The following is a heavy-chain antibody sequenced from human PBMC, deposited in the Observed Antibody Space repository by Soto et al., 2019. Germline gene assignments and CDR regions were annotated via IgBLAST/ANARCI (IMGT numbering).Heavy chain of an antibody. V-gene: IGHV4-59*08. Sequence: PSETLSLTCTVSGGSISSYYWSWIRQPPGKGLEWIGYIYYSGSTNYNPSLKSRVTISVDTSKNQFSLKLSSVTAAVTAVYYCARRYGPGFDYWGQRTLVTVSS. CDR1: GGSISSYY. CDR3: ARRYGPGFDY. J-gene: IGHJ4*02. CDR2: IYYSGST. D-gene: IGHD4-17*01.